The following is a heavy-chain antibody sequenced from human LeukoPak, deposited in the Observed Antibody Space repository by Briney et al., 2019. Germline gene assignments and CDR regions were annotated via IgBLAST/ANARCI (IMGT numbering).Heavy chain of an antibody. CDR3: ARGGSLRPTSYYYYYGMDV. CDR1: GYSFTSYW. V-gene: IGHV5-51*01. Sequence: GESLKISCKGSGYSFTSYWIGWVRQMPGKGLEWMGIIYPGDSDTRYSPSFQGQVTISADKSISTAYLQWSSLKASDTAMYYCARGGSLRPTSYYYYYGMDVWGQGTTVTVSS. D-gene: IGHD5/OR15-5a*01. CDR2: IYPGDSDT. J-gene: IGHJ6*02.